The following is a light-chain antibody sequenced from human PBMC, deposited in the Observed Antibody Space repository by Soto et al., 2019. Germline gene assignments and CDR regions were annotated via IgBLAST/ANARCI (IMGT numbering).Light chain of an antibody. Sequence: IVLTQSPATLSLSPGDRATLSCRASQSVSSYLAWYQQKPGQAPRLLIYDASNRATGIPARFSGSGSGTDFTLTISSLEPEDFAVYYCQQRSNWPRFGQGTRLENK. CDR1: QSVSSY. J-gene: IGKJ5*01. CDR3: QQRSNWPR. CDR2: DAS. V-gene: IGKV3-11*01.